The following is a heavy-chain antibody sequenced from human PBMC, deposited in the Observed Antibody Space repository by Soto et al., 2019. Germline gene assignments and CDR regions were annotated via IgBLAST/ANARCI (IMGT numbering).Heavy chain of an antibody. CDR1: GYTFSTYA. J-gene: IGHJ4*02. CDR2: INAANGKT. V-gene: IGHV1-3*01. Sequence: ASVKVSCKASGYTFSTYALHWVRQAPGQRLEWMGWINAANGKTQYSKKFQGRVTITRDTSASTAYMELSSLRSEDTAVYSCARQLTGTTIPFDYWGQGTLVTVSS. D-gene: IGHD1-20*01. CDR3: ARQLTGTTIPFDY.